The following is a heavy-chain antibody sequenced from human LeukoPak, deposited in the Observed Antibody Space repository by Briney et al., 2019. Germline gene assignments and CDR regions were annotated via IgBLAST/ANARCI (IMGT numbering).Heavy chain of an antibody. D-gene: IGHD2-21*02. CDR3: ARGYCGGDCSDAFDI. CDR1: GYTFTSYD. Sequence: ASVKVSCKASGYTFTSYDINWVRQAPGQGLEWMGWMNPSSGNTGYAQRFQGRVTMTRNTSISTAYMELSSLRSEDTAVYYCARGYCGGDCSDAFDIWGQGTMVTVSS. CDR2: MNPSSGNT. V-gene: IGHV1-8*01. J-gene: IGHJ3*02.